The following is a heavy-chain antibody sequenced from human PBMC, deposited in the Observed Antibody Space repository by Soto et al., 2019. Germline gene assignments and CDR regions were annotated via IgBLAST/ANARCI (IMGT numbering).Heavy chain of an antibody. V-gene: IGHV1-8*01. D-gene: IGHD4-17*01. CDR1: GYTFTSYD. CDR2: MNPNSGNT. Sequence: GASVKVSCKASGYTFTSYDINWVRQATGQGLEWMGWMNPNSGNTGYAQKFQGRVTMTRNTSISTAYMELSSLRSEDTAVYYCARGKFDYGDYGGDYYYYMDVWGKGTTVTVSS. J-gene: IGHJ6*03. CDR3: ARGKFDYGDYGGDYYYYMDV.